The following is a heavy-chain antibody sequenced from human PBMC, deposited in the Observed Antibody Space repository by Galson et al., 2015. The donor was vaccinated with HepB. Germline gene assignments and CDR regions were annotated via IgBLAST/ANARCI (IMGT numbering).Heavy chain of an antibody. CDR1: GYTFTSYG. V-gene: IGHV1-18*01. CDR3: ARVGKVRQLVRGFDY. CDR2: ISAYNGNT. Sequence: SVKVSCKASGYTFTSYGISWVRQAPGQGLEWMGWISAYNGNTNYAQKLQGRVTMTTDTSTSTAYMELRSLRSDDTAVYYCARVGKVRQLVRGFDYWGQGTLVTVSS. D-gene: IGHD6-13*01. J-gene: IGHJ4*02.